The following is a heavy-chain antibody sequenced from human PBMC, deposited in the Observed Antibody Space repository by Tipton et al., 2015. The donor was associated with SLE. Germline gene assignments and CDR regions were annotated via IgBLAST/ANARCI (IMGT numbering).Heavy chain of an antibody. CDR1: GGTFSSYT. J-gene: IGHJ4*02. CDR2: IIPIFGTA. CDR3: ARGWTEVGATPSPYVY. V-gene: IGHV1-69*01. Sequence: QAQLVQSGAEVKKPGSSVKVSCKASGGTFSSYTINWVRQAPGQGLEWMGGIIPIFGTANYAQKFQDRVTITTDESTSTAYMELSSLRSEDTAVYYCARGWTEVGATPSPYVYWGQGPLVTVSS. D-gene: IGHD1-26*01.